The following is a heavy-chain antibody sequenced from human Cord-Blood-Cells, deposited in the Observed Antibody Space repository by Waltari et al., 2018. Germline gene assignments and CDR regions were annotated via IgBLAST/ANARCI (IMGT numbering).Heavy chain of an antibody. CDR1: GFTFSNAW. CDR3: TTDPHYWYFDL. J-gene: IGHJ2*01. V-gene: IGHV3-15*01. Sequence: EVQLVESGGGLVKPGGSLRLSCAASGFTFSNAWMSWVRQAPGKGLEWVGRMKSKTDGGTTDYAAPVKGRFTISRDDSKNTLYLQMNSLKTEDTAVYYCTTDPHYWYFDLWGRGTLVTVSS. CDR2: MKSKTDGGTT.